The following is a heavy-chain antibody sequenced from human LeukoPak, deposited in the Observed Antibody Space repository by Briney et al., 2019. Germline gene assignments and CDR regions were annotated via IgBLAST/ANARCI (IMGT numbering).Heavy chain of an antibody. V-gene: IGHV3-30*02. CDR2: IRYDGSNK. Sequence: GGSLRLSCAASGFTFSSYGMHWVRQAPGKGLEWVAFIRYDGSNKYYADSVKGRFTISRDNSKNTLYLQMNSLRAEDTTVYYCAASAGLGIAARRGNFYWGQGTLVTVSS. CDR3: AASAGLGIAARRGNFY. D-gene: IGHD6-6*01. J-gene: IGHJ4*02. CDR1: GFTFSSYG.